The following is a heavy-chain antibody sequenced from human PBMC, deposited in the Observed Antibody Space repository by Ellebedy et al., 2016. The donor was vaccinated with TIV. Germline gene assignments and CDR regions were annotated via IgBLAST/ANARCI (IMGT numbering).Heavy chain of an antibody. CDR3: ARTDGSGWAFDS. D-gene: IGHD6-19*01. J-gene: IGHJ4*02. CDR2: IDWDDDK. Sequence: SGPTLVKPPQTLTLTCTFSGFSLSTTRVSVSWIRQPPGKALEWLARIDWDDDKYFNPSLRTRSTISKDTSKNQVVRTMTNMDPVDTATYYCARTDGSGWAFDSWGQGTLVTVSS. V-gene: IGHV2-70*11. CDR1: GFSLSTTRVS.